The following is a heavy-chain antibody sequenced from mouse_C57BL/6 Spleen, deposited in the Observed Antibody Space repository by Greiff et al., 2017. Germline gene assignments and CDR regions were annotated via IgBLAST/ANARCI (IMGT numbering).Heavy chain of an antibody. CDR2: ISSGSSTI. V-gene: IGHV5-17*01. Sequence: EVKLQESGGGLVKPGGSLTLSCAASGFTFSDYGMHWVRQAPEKGLEWVAYISSGSSTIYYADTVKGRFTISRDNAKNTLFLQMTSLRSEDTAMYYCATWHFDYWGQGTTLTVSS. CDR1: GFTFSDYG. CDR3: ATWHFDY. J-gene: IGHJ2*01.